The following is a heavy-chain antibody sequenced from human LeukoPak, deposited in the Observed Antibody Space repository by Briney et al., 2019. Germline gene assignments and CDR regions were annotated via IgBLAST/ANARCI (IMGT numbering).Heavy chain of an antibody. CDR2: INPSGGST. D-gene: IGHD3-22*01. CDR3: ARDRTYYYDSSGLDY. V-gene: IGHV1-46*01. Sequence: ASVKASCKASGYTFTSYYMHWVRQAPGQGLEWMGIINPSGGSTSYAQKFQGRVTMTRDTSTSTVYMELSSLRSEDTAVYYCARDRTYYYDSSGLDYWGQGTLVTVSS. CDR1: GYTFTSYY. J-gene: IGHJ4*02.